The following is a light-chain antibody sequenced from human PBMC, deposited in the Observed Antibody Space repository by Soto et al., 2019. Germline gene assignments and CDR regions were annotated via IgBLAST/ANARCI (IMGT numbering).Light chain of an antibody. J-gene: IGKJ1*01. CDR3: QHYNNWPRT. CDR2: GAS. CDR1: QSVSSN. Sequence: EIVMTQSPATLSVSPGERATLSCRASQSVSSNLAWYQQKPGHAPRLLLYGASTRATGFPARFSGSESGTEFTLTISSLQSEDFAVYYCQHYNNWPRTFGQGTKEEIK. V-gene: IGKV3-15*01.